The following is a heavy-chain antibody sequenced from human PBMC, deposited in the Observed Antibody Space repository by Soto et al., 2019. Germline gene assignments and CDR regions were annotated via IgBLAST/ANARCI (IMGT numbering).Heavy chain of an antibody. V-gene: IGHV3-11*01. D-gene: IGHD4-17*01. J-gene: IGHJ5*01. CDR2: ISSGASTI. CDR3: ARQPPSTVTTFES. Sequence: GRPLRLPCETSGSTFSHHYTSRIRQAPGTGLEWVSYISSGASTIYYADSVKGRFTISRDNTKNSLYLQMNSLRAEDTAVYYCARQPPSTVTTFESWGQGTLVTVSS. CDR1: GSTFSHHY.